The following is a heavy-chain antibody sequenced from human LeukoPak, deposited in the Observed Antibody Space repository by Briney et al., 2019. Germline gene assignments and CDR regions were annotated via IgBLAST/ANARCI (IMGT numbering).Heavy chain of an antibody. D-gene: IGHD3-16*02. CDR3: ARAPMITFGGVIVPKYYFDY. Sequence: PGGSLRLSCAASGFTFSSYAMHWVRQAPGKGLEWVAVISYDGSNKYYADSVKGRFTISRDNAKNSLYLQMNSLRAEDTAVYYCARAPMITFGGVIVPKYYFDYWGQGTLVTVSS. CDR2: ISYDGSNK. V-gene: IGHV3-30*04. J-gene: IGHJ4*02. CDR1: GFTFSSYA.